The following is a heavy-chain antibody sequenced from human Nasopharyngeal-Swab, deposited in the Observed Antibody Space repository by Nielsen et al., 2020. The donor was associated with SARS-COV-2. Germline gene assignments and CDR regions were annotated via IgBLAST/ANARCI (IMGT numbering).Heavy chain of an antibody. V-gene: IGHV3-30*04. J-gene: IGHJ3*02. Sequence: GGSLRLSCAASGFTFSSYAMHWVRQAPGKGLEWVAVISYDGSNKYYADSVKGRSTISRDNSKNTLYLQMNSLRAEDTAVYYCARPYSGSYYGAFDIWGQGTMVTVSS. CDR3: ARPYSGSYYGAFDI. D-gene: IGHD1-26*01. CDR2: ISYDGSNK. CDR1: GFTFSSYA.